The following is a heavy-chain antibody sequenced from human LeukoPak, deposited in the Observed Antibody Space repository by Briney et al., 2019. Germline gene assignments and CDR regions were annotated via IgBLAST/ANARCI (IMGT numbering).Heavy chain of an antibody. D-gene: IGHD6-19*01. Sequence: PGGSLRLSCAASGFTFSSYAMSWVRQAPGKGLEWVSAISDSGGSTYYADSVKGRFTISRDNSKNTLYLQMNSLRAEDTAVYYCAKDPVPRIAVAGTLTAAYWGQGTLVTVSS. V-gene: IGHV3-23*01. J-gene: IGHJ4*02. CDR1: GFTFSSYA. CDR2: ISDSGGST. CDR3: AKDPVPRIAVAGTLTAAY.